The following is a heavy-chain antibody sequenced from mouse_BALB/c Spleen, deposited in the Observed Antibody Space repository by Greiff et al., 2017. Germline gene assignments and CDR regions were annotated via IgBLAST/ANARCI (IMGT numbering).Heavy chain of an antibody. J-gene: IGHJ4*01. Sequence: QVQLKQSGPGLVQPSQSLSITCTVSGFSLTSYGVHWVRQSPGKGLEWLGVIWSGGSTDYNAAFISRLSISKDNSKSQVFFKMNSLQADDTAIYYCAGGSSYNYYAMDYWGQGTSVTVSS. CDR1: GFSLTSYG. CDR2: IWSGGST. CDR3: AGGSSYNYYAMDY. V-gene: IGHV2-4-1*01. D-gene: IGHD1-1*01.